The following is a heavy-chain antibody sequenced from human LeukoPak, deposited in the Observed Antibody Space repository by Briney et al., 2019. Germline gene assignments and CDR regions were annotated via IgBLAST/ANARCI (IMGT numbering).Heavy chain of an antibody. CDR2: INGDGRNI. J-gene: IGHJ6*02. V-gene: IGHV3-74*01. Sequence: VTLGGSLRLSCVASGFTFSSYWMHWVRQDPRKGLVWVSRINGDGRNINYADSVRGRFTISRDNAKNTLYLQMNTLRVEDTAVYYCTRDLMDYDVSTGLHHYYMDVWGQGTTVTVSS. CDR1: GFTFSSYW. CDR3: TRDLMDYDVSTGLHHYYMDV. D-gene: IGHD3-9*01.